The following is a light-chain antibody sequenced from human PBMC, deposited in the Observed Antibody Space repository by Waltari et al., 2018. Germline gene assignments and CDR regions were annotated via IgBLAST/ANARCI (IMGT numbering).Light chain of an antibody. Sequence: DIQMTQSPSSVSASVGDRVTITCRASQGIRSWLAWYQQKPGKAPKPLIYDASSLQSGVPSRFSGSRSGTDFTLTINSLQPEDFATYYCEQANDFPLTFGGGTRVEIK. CDR3: EQANDFPLT. V-gene: IGKV1-12*01. CDR2: DAS. J-gene: IGKJ4*01. CDR1: QGIRSW.